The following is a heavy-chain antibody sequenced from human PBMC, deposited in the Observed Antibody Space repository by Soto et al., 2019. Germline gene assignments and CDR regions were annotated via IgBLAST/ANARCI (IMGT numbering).Heavy chain of an antibody. CDR3: ARDISGATGDY. CDR2: VSTSTGIT. CDR1: GYTFINQD. Sequence: QIQLVQSGPEVKEPGASVRVSCQASGYTFINQDIFWGRRAPGQGLEWMGRVSTSTGITDYAQKFRDRLTLTRDTSKRKAYLELRSLRYDDSAVYYCARDISGATGDYWGQGTLVTVSS. J-gene: IGHJ4*02. V-gene: IGHV1-18*01. D-gene: IGHD1-1*01.